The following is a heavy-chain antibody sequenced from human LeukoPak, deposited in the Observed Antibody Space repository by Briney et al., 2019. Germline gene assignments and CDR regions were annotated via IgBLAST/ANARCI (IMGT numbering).Heavy chain of an antibody. CDR3: ARRKGLITIFGVVTFDAFDI. J-gene: IGHJ3*02. V-gene: IGHV5-51*01. Sequence: SLKNYSKGSGYSFTSYWIGWVRQMPGKGLEWMGIIYPGDSDTRYSPSFQGQVTISADKSISTAYLQWSSLKASDTAMYYCARRKGLITIFGVVTFDAFDIWGQGTMVTVSS. CDR2: IYPGDSDT. D-gene: IGHD3-3*01. CDR1: GYSFTSYW.